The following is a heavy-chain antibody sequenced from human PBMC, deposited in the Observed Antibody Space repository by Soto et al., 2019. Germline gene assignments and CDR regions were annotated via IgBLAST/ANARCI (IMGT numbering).Heavy chain of an antibody. CDR3: ARLYYGGNSWGREDFDY. Sequence: GESLKISCKGSGYSFTSYWLGWVRQMPGKGLEWMGIIYPGDSDTRYSPSIQGQVTISADKSISTAYLQWSSLKASDTAMYYCARLYYGGNSWGREDFDYWGQGTLVTVSS. CDR1: GYSFTSYW. J-gene: IGHJ4*02. V-gene: IGHV5-51*01. D-gene: IGHD3-16*01. CDR2: IYPGDSDT.